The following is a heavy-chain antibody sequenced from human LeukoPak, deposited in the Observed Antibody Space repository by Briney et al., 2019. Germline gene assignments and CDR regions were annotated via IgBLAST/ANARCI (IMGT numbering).Heavy chain of an antibody. Sequence: PSETLSLTCTASGGSISSSSSFWGWIRQPPGKGLEWIGSIYYSGSTYYNPSLKSRVNITVDTSKNQFSLKLSSVTAADTAVYYCARDDRTMRYGGGYYGGGNWFDPWGQGTLVTVSS. CDR1: GGSISSSSSF. CDR3: ARDDRTMRYGGGYYGGGNWFDP. D-gene: IGHD1-26*01. CDR2: IYYSGST. J-gene: IGHJ5*02. V-gene: IGHV4-39*07.